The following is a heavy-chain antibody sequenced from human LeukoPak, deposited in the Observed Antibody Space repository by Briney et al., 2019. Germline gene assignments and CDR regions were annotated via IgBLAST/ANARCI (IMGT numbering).Heavy chain of an antibody. CDR1: GFTFSSYW. CDR3: ARGSRGYSGYDSYYFDY. V-gene: IGHV3-7*01. Sequence: GGTLRLSCAASGFTFSSYWMSWVRQAPGKGLEWVANIKQDGSEKYYVDSVKGRFTISRDNAKNSLYLQMNSLRAEDTAGYYCARGSRGYSGYDSYYFDYWGQGTLVTVSS. D-gene: IGHD5-12*01. CDR2: IKQDGSEK. J-gene: IGHJ4*02.